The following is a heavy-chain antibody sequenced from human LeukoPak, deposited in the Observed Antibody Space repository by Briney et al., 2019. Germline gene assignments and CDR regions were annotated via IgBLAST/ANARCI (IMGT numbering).Heavy chain of an antibody. J-gene: IGHJ4*02. CDR2: IFHAGST. D-gene: IGHD4-17*01. Sequence: SETLSLTCAVSGDSLTSSHWWTWIRQPPGKGLEWIGEIFHAGSTNYNSSLESRVTISVDKSKNQFPLKLPSVTAADTAVYFCARAYGDYRWFFDFWGPGILVTVSS. CDR1: GDSLTSSHW. V-gene: IGHV4-4*02. CDR3: ARAYGDYRWFFDF.